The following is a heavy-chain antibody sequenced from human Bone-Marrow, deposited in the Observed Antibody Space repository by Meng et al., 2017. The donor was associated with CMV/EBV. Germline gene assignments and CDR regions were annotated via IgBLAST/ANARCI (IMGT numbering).Heavy chain of an antibody. CDR2: ISSSGNTI. Sequence: GESLKISCAASAFTFSSYEMNWVRQAPGKGLEWVSYISSSGNTIYYADSVKGRFTISRDNAKNFLYLQMNSLRVEDTAVYYCARPHINGTTPFSYWDRGTLVTVSS. J-gene: IGHJ4*02. V-gene: IGHV3-48*03. CDR3: ARPHINGTTPFSY. CDR1: AFTFSSYE. D-gene: IGHD1-7*01.